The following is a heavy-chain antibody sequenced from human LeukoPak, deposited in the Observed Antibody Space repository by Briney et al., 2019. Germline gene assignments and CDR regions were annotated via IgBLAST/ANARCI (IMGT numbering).Heavy chain of an antibody. D-gene: IGHD3-3*01. Sequence: GSLRLSCAASGFTFSSYAMSWIRQPPGKGLEWIGEINHSGSTNYNPSLKSRVTISVDTSKNQFSLKLSSVTAADTAVYYCARQRRNRITIFGVVPDAFDIWGQGTMVTVSS. CDR1: GFTFSSYA. CDR2: INHSGST. CDR3: ARQRRNRITIFGVVPDAFDI. J-gene: IGHJ3*02. V-gene: IGHV4-34*01.